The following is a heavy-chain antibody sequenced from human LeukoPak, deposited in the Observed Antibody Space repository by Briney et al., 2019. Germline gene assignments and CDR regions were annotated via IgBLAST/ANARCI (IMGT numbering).Heavy chain of an antibody. J-gene: IGHJ4*02. CDR1: GGTFSSYA. V-gene: IGHV1-69*05. Sequence: SVKVSCKASGGTFSSYAISWVRQAPGQGLEWMGGIIPIFGTANYAQKFQGRVTITTDESTSTAYMELSSLRSEDTAVYHCASGYYDSSGYYANDYWGQGTLVTVSS. D-gene: IGHD3-22*01. CDR3: ASGYYDSSGYYANDY. CDR2: IIPIFGTA.